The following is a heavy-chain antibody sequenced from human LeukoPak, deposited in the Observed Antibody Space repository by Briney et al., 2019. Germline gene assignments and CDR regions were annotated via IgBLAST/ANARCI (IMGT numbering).Heavy chain of an antibody. J-gene: IGHJ6*03. CDR2: ISGSGGST. CDR1: GFTFSSYG. V-gene: IGHV3-23*01. Sequence: PGGSLRLSCAASGFTFSSYGMSWVRQAPGKGLEWVSAISGSGGSTYYADSVKGRFTISRDNSKNTVYLQMNSLRAEDTAVYYCAKDRCSNGIGCYYYYMDVWGKGTTVTISS. D-gene: IGHD2-8*01. CDR3: AKDRCSNGIGCYYYYMDV.